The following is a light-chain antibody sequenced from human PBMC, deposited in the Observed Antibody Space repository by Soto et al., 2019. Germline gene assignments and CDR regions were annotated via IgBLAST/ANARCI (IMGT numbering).Light chain of an antibody. J-gene: IGLJ1*01. Sequence: QSALTQPASVSGSPGQSITISCTGTSSDVGGYNYVSWYQQHPGKAPKLMIYDVSNRPSGVSNRFSGSKSGNTASLTISGLQAEDEADYYCSSYTSSSTSTVFGTGTRSPS. CDR3: SSYTSSSTSTV. CDR1: SSDVGGYNY. V-gene: IGLV2-14*01. CDR2: DVS.